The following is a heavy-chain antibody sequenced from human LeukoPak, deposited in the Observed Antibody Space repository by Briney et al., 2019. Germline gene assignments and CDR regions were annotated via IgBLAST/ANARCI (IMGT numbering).Heavy chain of an antibody. CDR3: ARSSIVVLPAALKVYYYYMDV. J-gene: IGHJ6*03. CDR1: GGSISSYY. CDR2: VYTSGST. Sequence: SETLSLTCTVSGGSISSYYWGWIRQPAGKGLEWIGHVYTSGSTNYNPSLKSRVTMSLDTSKNQFSLRLSSVTAADTAVYYCARSSIVVLPAALKVYYYYMDVWGKGTTVTVSS. V-gene: IGHV4-4*07. D-gene: IGHD2-2*01.